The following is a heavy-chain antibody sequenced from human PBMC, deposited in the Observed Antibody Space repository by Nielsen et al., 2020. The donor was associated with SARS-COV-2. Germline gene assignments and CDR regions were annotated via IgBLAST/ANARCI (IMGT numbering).Heavy chain of an antibody. Sequence: ALVKVSCKASGYTFTNYVMNWVRQAPGQGLEWMGRINTNTGNPTYAQGFTGRFVFSLDTSVSTAYLQISSLKAEDTAVYYCARDLTPRLRYFDWPHNWFDPWGQGTLVTVSS. V-gene: IGHV7-4-1*02. J-gene: IGHJ5*02. CDR1: GYTFTNYV. CDR3: ARDLTPRLRYFDWPHNWFDP. D-gene: IGHD3-9*01. CDR2: INTNTGNP.